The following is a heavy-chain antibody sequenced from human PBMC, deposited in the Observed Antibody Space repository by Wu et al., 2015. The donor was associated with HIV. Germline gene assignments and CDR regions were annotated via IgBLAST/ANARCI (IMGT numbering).Heavy chain of an antibody. V-gene: IGHV1-2*02. CDR2: INPNTGGT. Sequence: QVHLVQSGAEVKKPGASVKVSCKTSGYTFTGFYMHWVRQAPGQGLEWMGWINPNTGGTNSAQKFQGRVTMTRDTSITTAYMELSRLTSDDTAVYYCARGDNILDYWGQGTLVTVSS. D-gene: IGHD1-1*01. J-gene: IGHJ4*02. CDR1: GYTFTGFY. CDR3: ARGDNILDY.